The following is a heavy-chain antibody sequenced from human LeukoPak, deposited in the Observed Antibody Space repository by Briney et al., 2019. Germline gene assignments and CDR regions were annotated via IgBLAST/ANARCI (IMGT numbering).Heavy chain of an antibody. CDR2: IYYSGST. D-gene: IGHD3-10*01. CDR1: GDSISSRSYY. Sequence: SETLSLTCTVSGDSISSRSYYWGWIRQSPGKGLEWIGSIYYSGSTYYNPSLKSRVTISVDTSKNQFSLKLSSVTAADTAVYYCARVGWVSSGFYYYYYMDVWGKGTTVTVSS. V-gene: IGHV4-39*07. J-gene: IGHJ6*03. CDR3: ARVGWVSSGFYYYYYMDV.